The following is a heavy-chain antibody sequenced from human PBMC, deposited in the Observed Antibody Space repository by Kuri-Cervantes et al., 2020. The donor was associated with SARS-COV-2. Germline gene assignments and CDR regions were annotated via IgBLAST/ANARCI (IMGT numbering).Heavy chain of an antibody. J-gene: IGHJ4*02. CDR2: INSDGSST. D-gene: IGHD3-10*01. CDR1: GFTFSSYW. Sequence: GGSLRLSCAASGFTFSSYWMHWVRQAPGEGLVWVSRINSDGSSTSYADSVKGRFTISRDNAKNTLYLQMNSLRAEDTAVYYCARDLVGIGELSWGFDYWGQGTLVTVSS. V-gene: IGHV3-74*01. CDR3: ARDLVGIGELSWGFDY.